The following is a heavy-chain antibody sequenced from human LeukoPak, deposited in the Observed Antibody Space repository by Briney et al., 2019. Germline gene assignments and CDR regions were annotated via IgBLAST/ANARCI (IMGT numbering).Heavy chain of an antibody. CDR3: ARQAAAGTEGYYYYGMDV. CDR1: GFTFSSYG. J-gene: IGHJ6*04. CDR2: IWYDGSNK. D-gene: IGHD6-13*01. Sequence: GGSLRLSCAASGFTFSSYGMHWVRQDPGKGLEWVAVIWYDGSNKYYADSVKGRFTISRDNSKNTLYLQMNSLRAEDTAVYYCARQAAAGTEGYYYYGMDVWGKGTTVTVSS. V-gene: IGHV3-33*01.